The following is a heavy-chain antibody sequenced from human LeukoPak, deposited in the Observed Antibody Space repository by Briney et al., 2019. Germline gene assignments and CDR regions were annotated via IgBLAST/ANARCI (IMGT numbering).Heavy chain of an antibody. V-gene: IGHV3-49*04. J-gene: IGHJ4*02. CDR1: GFTFGDYA. D-gene: IGHD3-22*01. CDR2: IGSKAYGGTT. Sequence: GGSLRLSCTASGFTFGDYAVSRVRQAPGKGLEWVGFIGSKAYGGTTEYAAPVEGRFIISRDDSRGVAYLQMNSLKTEDTAVYYCGSSTGYYSDYFDYWGQGTLVTVSS. CDR3: GSSTGYYSDYFDY.